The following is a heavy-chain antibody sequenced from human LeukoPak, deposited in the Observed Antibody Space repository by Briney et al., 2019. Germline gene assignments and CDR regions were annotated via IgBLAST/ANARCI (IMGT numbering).Heavy chain of an antibody. CDR3: ARESPDTYTSGTYYDVRAFDI. CDR2: IYTSGST. Sequence: PSETLSLTCTVSGGSISSGSYYWSWIRQPAGKGLEWIGRIYTSGSTNYNPSLKSRVTISLDTSKNQFSLKLTSVTAADTAMYYCARESPDTYTSGTYYDVRAFDIWGQGTLVTVSS. J-gene: IGHJ3*02. V-gene: IGHV4-61*02. CDR1: GGSISSGSYY. D-gene: IGHD3-10*01.